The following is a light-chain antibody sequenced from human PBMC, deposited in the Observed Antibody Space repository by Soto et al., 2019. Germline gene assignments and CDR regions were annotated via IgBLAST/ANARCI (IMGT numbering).Light chain of an antibody. CDR3: MQALQTPRT. CDR1: QSLQHNNGNTL. CDR2: LAS. J-gene: IGKJ1*01. V-gene: IGKV2-28*01. Sequence: EIVMTQSPLSLTVTPGEPASISCKSSQSLQHNNGNTLLDWYMQKPGQSPQLLIYLASRRAPGAPDRVSGSGSGTDFTLRISTVEADDAAIYYCMQALQTPRTFGQVTKLEI.